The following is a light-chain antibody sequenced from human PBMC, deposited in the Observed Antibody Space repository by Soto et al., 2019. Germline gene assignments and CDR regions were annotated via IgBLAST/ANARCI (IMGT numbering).Light chain of an antibody. J-gene: IGKJ2*01. CDR3: QQYGSSPMYS. CDR1: QSVSSSY. CDR2: GAS. Sequence: EIVLTQSPGTLSLSPGESAALSCRASQSVSSSYLAWYQQKPGQAPRLFIYGASNRATGIPDRFSGSGSGTDFKLTISRLEPEVFAVYYCQQYGSSPMYSFGQGTNLEIK. V-gene: IGKV3-20*01.